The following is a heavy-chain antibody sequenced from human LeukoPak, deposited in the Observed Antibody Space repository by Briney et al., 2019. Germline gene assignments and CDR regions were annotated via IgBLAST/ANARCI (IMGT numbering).Heavy chain of an antibody. Sequence: PSETLSLTCTVSGVSISSYYWSWIRQPAGKGLEWIGRIYTSGSTNYNPSLKSRVTMSVDTSKNQFSLKLSSVTAADTAVYYCARDRGYSSSYKVWYFDLWGRGTLVTVSS. CDR3: ARDRGYSSSYKVWYFDL. CDR2: IYTSGST. V-gene: IGHV4-4*07. D-gene: IGHD6-6*01. J-gene: IGHJ2*01. CDR1: GVSISSYY.